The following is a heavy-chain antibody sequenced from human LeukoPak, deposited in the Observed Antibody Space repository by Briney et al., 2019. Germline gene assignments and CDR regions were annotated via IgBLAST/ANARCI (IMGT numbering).Heavy chain of an antibody. CDR2: TSATGDRT. CDR3: AKAYSYGSGYFYSHFDH. D-gene: IGHD3-10*01. J-gene: IGHJ4*02. V-gene: IGHV3-23*01. CDR1: GFTFSDYA. Sequence: TGGSLRLSCVASGFTFSDYAMTWLRQAPGKGPEWVSTTSATGDRTHYADSVKGRFSMSRDNSKSSLYLDLSSLRAEDTAIYYCAKAYSYGSGYFYSHFDHWGQGTLVTVSS.